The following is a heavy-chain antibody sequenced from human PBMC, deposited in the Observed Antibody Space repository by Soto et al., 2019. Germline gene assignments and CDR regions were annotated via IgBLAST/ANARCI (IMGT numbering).Heavy chain of an antibody. V-gene: IGHV4-34*01. J-gene: IGHJ3*01. CDR1: GDSFSGPY. CDR2: INHSGST. Sequence: SETLSLTCAVYGDSFSGPYWTWIRQTPGKGLEWIGEINHSGSTDYHPSLKSRVTISVDTSKNQFSLNLSSVSAADTAVYFCARLEVTSADSFGVWGPGTMVTVSS. D-gene: IGHD2-21*02. CDR3: ARLEVTSADSFGV.